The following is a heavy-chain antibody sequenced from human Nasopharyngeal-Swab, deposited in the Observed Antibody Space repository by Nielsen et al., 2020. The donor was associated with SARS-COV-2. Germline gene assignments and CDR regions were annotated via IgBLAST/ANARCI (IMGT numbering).Heavy chain of an antibody. CDR1: GGSISSGGYY. CDR3: ARDPVYDYVWGSYRIDAFDI. Sequence: SETLSLTCTVSGGSISSGGYYWSWIRQHPGKGLEWIGYIYYSGSTYYTPSLKSRVTISVDTSKNQFSLKLSSVTAADTAVYYCARDPVYDYVWGSYRIDAFDIWGQGTMVTVSS. CDR2: IYYSGST. J-gene: IGHJ3*02. V-gene: IGHV4-31*03. D-gene: IGHD3-16*02.